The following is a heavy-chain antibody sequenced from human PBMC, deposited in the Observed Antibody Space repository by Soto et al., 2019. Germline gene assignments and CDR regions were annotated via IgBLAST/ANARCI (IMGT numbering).Heavy chain of an antibody. V-gene: IGHV3-30-3*01. Sequence: GGSLRLSCAASGFTFSSYAMHWVRQAPGKGLEWVAVISYDGSNKYYADSVKGRFTISRDNSKNTLYLQMNGLRAEDTAVYYCAREGGTGTGMDVWGQGTTVTVSS. CDR3: AREGGTGTGMDV. CDR2: ISYDGSNK. CDR1: GFTFSSYA. J-gene: IGHJ6*02. D-gene: IGHD3-9*01.